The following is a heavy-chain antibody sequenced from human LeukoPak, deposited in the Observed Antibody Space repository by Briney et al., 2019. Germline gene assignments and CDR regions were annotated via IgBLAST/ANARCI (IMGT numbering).Heavy chain of an antibody. CDR3: AKDRDYYGSGAAFDI. D-gene: IGHD3-10*01. CDR1: GFTFSSYA. J-gene: IGHJ3*02. CDR2: ISGSGGST. Sequence: PGGSLRLSCTASGFTFSSYAMSWVRQAPGKGLEWVSAISGSGGSTYYADSVKGRFTISGDNSKNTLYLQMNSLRAEDTAVYYCAKDRDYYGSGAAFDIWGQGTMVTVSS. V-gene: IGHV3-23*01.